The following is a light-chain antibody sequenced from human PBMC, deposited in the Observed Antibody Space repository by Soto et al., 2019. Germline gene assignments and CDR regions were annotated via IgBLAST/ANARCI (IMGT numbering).Light chain of an antibody. V-gene: IGKV4-1*01. CDR1: QSGLFRSNNKNY. Sequence: DIVMTQSPESLAVSRGERATINCRSSQSGLFRSNNKNYLAWYQQKPGQPPKLLISWASSRESGVPDRFSGRGSGTDFTLTIRSLQAEDVAVYYCQQYYDTLLTCGQGTKVE. CDR3: QQYYDTLLT. J-gene: IGKJ1*01. CDR2: WAS.